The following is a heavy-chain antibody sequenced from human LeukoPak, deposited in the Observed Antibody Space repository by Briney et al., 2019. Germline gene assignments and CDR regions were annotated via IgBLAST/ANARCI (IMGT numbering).Heavy chain of an antibody. CDR1: GGSISRCTYY. CDR3: ATLYGGYGYFDY. J-gene: IGHJ4*02. CDR2: IYYGGST. D-gene: IGHD5-12*01. Sequence: SETLSLTCTVSGGSISRCTYYWGWIRQSPGKGLEWIGTIYYGGSTYYNPSLKNRVTISVDTSKNQFSLKVSSLTAADTAVYYCATLYGGYGYFDYWGQGTLVTVSS. V-gene: IGHV4-39*01.